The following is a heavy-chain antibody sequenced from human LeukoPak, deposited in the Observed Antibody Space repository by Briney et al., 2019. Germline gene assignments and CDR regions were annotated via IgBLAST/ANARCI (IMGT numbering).Heavy chain of an antibody. D-gene: IGHD3-10*01. J-gene: IGHJ4*02. CDR3: ARVLSRSYHYFDY. CDR1: GASIRSSSYY. V-gene: IGHV4-39*02. Sequence: PSETPSLTCSVSGASIRSSSYYWGWIRQPPGKGLEWIGTFDYSGSTYYNPSLRSRVTILADKSKNHFSLKVTSVTAADTAVYYCARVLSRSYHYFDYWGQGTLVTVSS. CDR2: FDYSGST.